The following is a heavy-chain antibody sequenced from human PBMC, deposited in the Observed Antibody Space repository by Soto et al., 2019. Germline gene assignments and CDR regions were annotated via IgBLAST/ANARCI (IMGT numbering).Heavy chain of an antibody. D-gene: IGHD3-9*01. Sequence: SVKASCKAAGGAFSSYAISWVRQAPGQGLEWMGGIIPIFGTANYAQKFQGRVTITADESTSTAYMELSSLRSEDTAVYYCARDAESYDILTGYYPYYYYGMDVWGQGTTVTVSS. CDR2: IIPIFGTA. J-gene: IGHJ6*02. V-gene: IGHV1-69*13. CDR3: ARDAESYDILTGYYPYYYYGMDV. CDR1: GGAFSSYA.